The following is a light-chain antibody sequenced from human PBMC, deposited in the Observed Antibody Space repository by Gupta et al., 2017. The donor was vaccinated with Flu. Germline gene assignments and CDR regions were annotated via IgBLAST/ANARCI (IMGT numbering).Light chain of an antibody. J-gene: IGKJ2*01. Sequence: VGLPQSPLSLPVTLGQPPSLSCRSTQTLVYSDGTTYLSWFQQRPGQTPRRLISKVSDRASGVPDRFTGSGSGTDFTLKITRVEAEDIGVYFCMQGSRWPYTFGQGTKLEIK. CDR2: KVS. CDR1: QTLVYSDGTTY. V-gene: IGKV2-30*01. CDR3: MQGSRWPYT.